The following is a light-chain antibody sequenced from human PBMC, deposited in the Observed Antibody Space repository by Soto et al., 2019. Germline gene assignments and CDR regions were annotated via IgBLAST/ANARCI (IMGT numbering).Light chain of an antibody. CDR1: QSVSSSY. CDR2: DAS. V-gene: IGKV3-20*01. CDR3: QHYVTWPLT. J-gene: IGKJ4*01. Sequence: EIVLTQSPGTLSLSPGEGATLSCRASQSVSSSYLAWYQQKPGQAPRLLIYDASNRATGVPARFSGSRSGAEFALTISSLQSEDFAVYYCQHYVTWPLTFGGGTKVDIK.